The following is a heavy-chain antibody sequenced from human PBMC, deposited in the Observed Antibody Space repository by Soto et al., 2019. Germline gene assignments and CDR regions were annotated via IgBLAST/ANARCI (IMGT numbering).Heavy chain of an antibody. J-gene: IGHJ6*02. CDR1: GSTFRSSE. CDR2: ISKSSSVI. CDR3: ARVSRIPVQGMDV. Sequence: GGSLRLSCAASGSTFRSSEMHWVRQAPGKGLEWVSYISKSSSVIYYADSVKGRFTISKDSAKNSLLLQMNSLRADDTGVYYCARVSRIPVQGMDVWGQGTTVTVSS. V-gene: IGHV3-48*03. D-gene: IGHD1-1*01.